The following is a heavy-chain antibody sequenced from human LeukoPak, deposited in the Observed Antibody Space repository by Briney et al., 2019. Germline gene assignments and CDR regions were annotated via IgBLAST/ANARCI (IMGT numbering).Heavy chain of an antibody. CDR3: ARAGDARGSADY. CDR1: GFTVGSNY. Sequence: PGGSLRLSCAASGFTVGSNYMSWVRQASGKGLEWVSVIYSGGSTYYADSVKDRFNISRDNSKNTLYLQMNSLRVEDTAVYYCARAGDARGSADYWGQGTLVTVSS. CDR2: IYSGGST. J-gene: IGHJ4*02. V-gene: IGHV3-66*01. D-gene: IGHD3-10*01.